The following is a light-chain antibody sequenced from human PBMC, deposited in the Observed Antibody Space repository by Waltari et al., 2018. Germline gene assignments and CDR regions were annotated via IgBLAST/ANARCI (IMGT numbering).Light chain of an antibody. J-gene: IGKJ1*01. CDR3: QQYYSYPPVT. Sequence: AIRITPSPSSLSASTGDRVPITCRASQGISSYLAWYQQKPGKAPKPLIYAASTLQSGVPSRFSGSGSGTDFTLTISCLQSEDFATYYCQQYYSYPPVTFGQGTKVEIK. V-gene: IGKV1-8*01. CDR1: QGISSY. CDR2: AAS.